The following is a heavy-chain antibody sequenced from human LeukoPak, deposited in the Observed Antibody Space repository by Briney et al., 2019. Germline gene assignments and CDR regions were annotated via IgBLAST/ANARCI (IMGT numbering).Heavy chain of an antibody. CDR3: ARVTIFGVVIRYFDY. CDR1: GVSLDDYG. J-gene: IGHJ4*02. V-gene: IGHV3-20*01. Sequence: GGSLRLSCAASGVSLDDYGMSWVRQAPGKGLGWVSGIYWNGGSTGYADSVKGLFTITRDNAKNLLYLQMNSLRAEDTALYHCARVTIFGVVIRYFDYWGQGTLVTVSS. CDR2: IYWNGGST. D-gene: IGHD3-3*01.